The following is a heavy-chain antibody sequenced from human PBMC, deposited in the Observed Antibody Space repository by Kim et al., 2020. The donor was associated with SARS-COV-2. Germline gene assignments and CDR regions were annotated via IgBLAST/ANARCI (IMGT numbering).Heavy chain of an antibody. Sequence: SETLSLTCTVSGGSISSSSYNWGWIRQRPGQGLEWIVSIYYSGSTYSTLTLQIRVSISVSTSQIYLSLKPITVTAAATAECYCPRHVTSWLHYYCAYY. CDR2: IYYSGST. CDR1: GGSISSSSYN. CDR3: PRHVTSWLHYYCAYY. V-gene: IGHV4-39*01. J-gene: IGHJ6*03. D-gene: IGHD6-13*01.